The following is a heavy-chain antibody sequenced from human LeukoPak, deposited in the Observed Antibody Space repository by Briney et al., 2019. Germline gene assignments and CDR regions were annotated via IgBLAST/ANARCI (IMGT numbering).Heavy chain of an antibody. CDR3: ARDWYSSGWYDCFDP. J-gene: IGHJ5*02. CDR2: MNPNSGNT. Sequence: GASVKVSCKASGYTFTSYDINWVRQATGQGLEWMGWMNPNSGNTGYAQKFQGRVTMTRNTSISTAYMELSSLRSEDTAVYYCARDWYSSGWYDCFDPWGQGTLVTVSS. CDR1: GYTFTSYD. D-gene: IGHD6-19*01. V-gene: IGHV1-8*01.